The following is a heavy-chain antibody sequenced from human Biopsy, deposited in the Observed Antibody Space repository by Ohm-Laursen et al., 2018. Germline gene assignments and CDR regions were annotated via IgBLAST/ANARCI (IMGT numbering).Heavy chain of an antibody. V-gene: IGHV1-46*01. Sequence: SVKVSCKASGYSFTSYYMHWVRQAPGQGLEWMGTINPSGSTTSYPQIFRGRVTMTRDTSKSTVYMELSSLTFEDTAVYYCAIEGGTYSKPFDYWGQGSQVIVSS. CDR1: GYSFTSYY. CDR2: INPSGSTT. J-gene: IGHJ4*02. CDR3: AIEGGTYSKPFDY. D-gene: IGHD1-26*01.